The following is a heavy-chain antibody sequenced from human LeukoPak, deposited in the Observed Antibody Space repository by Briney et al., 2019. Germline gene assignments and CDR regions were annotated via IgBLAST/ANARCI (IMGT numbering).Heavy chain of an antibody. D-gene: IGHD6-19*01. V-gene: IGHV3-33*01. CDR2: IWYDGSDK. CDR1: GFTFRTYG. Sequence: PGGSLRLSCAASGFTFRTYGMHWVRQAPGKGLEWVAVIWYDGSDKYHADSVKGRFTISRDNSKNMLYLQMNSLRAEDTVVYYCASSSGWYLSSDYWGQGTLVTVSS. J-gene: IGHJ4*02. CDR3: ASSSGWYLSSDY.